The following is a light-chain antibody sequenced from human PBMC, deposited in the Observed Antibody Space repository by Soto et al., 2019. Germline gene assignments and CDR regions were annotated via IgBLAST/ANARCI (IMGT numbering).Light chain of an antibody. CDR3: HQYDSSPLP. V-gene: IGKV3-20*01. CDR1: QSVSSSY. J-gene: IGKJ4*01. Sequence: EIVLTQSPGTLSLSPGERATLSCRASQSVSSSYLAWYQQKPGQAPRLLIYGASSRATGIPDRFSGSGSGTDFTLTISRLEPEDFAVYYCHQYDSSPLPFGGGTTVEIK. CDR2: GAS.